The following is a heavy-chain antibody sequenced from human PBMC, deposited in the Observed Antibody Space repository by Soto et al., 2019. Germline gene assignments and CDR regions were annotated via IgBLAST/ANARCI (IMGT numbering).Heavy chain of an antibody. J-gene: IGHJ4*02. V-gene: IGHV3-21*01. CDR1: GFTFSDYG. D-gene: IGHD3-3*01. Sequence: PGGSLRLSCAASGFTFSDYGMNWVRQAPGKGLEWVSFISYSSSYIYYADSVKGRFTISRDNAKNSLYLQMNSLRAEDTAVYYCARGYDFWSGYYYFDYWGQGALVTVSS. CDR3: ARGYDFWSGYYYFDY. CDR2: ISYSSSYI.